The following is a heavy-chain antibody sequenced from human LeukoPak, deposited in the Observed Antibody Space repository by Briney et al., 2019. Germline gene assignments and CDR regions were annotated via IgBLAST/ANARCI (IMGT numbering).Heavy chain of an antibody. CDR3: TTDLGHVAVGYIAVAGTGAFDI. CDR2: IKSKTDGGTT. CDR1: GFTFSDYN. J-gene: IGHJ3*02. D-gene: IGHD6-19*01. V-gene: IGHV3-15*01. Sequence: PGGSLRLSCAASGFTFSDYNMRWIRQAPGKGLEWVGRIKSKTDGGTTDYAAPVKGRFTISRDDSKNTLYLQMNSLKTEDTAVYYCTTDLGHVAVGYIAVAGTGAFDIWGQGTMVTVSS.